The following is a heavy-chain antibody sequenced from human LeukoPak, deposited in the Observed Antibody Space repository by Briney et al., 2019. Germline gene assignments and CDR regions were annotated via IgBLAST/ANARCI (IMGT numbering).Heavy chain of an antibody. D-gene: IGHD6-13*01. V-gene: IGHV3-49*04. CDR1: GFTFGDYA. CDR2: IRSKAYGGTT. CDR3: TRTSYSSSWPDCDNYYYMDV. Sequence: GGSLRLSCTASGFTFGDYAMSWVRQAPGKGLEWVGFIRSKAYGGTTEYAASVKGRFTISRDDSKSIAYLQMNSLKTEDTAVYYCTRTSYSSSWPDCDNYYYMDVWGKGTTVTVSS. J-gene: IGHJ6*03.